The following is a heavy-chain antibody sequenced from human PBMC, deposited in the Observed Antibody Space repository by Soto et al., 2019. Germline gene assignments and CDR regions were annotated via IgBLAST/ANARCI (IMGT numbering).Heavy chain of an antibody. J-gene: IGHJ6*02. CDR2: IYYSGST. V-gene: IGHV4-61*01. CDR1: GGPVSNGSYY. Sequence: GPETTSETLSLTCTVSGGPVSNGSYYWSWIRQPPGKGLEWIGYIYYSGSTNYNPSLKSRVTISVDTSKNQFSLKLSSVTAADTAVYYCARDRNYYGMDVWGQGTTVTVSS. CDR3: ARDRNYYGMDV.